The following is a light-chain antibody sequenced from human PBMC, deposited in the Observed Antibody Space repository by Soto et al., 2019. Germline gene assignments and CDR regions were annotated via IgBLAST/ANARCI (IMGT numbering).Light chain of an antibody. CDR2: AAS. Sequence: AIQMTQSPSSLSASVGDRVTITCRASQGIRNDLGWYQQKPGKAPKLLIYAASSLQSGVPSRFSVRGSGTDFTLTISSLQPEDFATYYCLQDYNYPYTFGQGTKLEIK. V-gene: IGKV1-6*01. J-gene: IGKJ2*01. CDR3: LQDYNYPYT. CDR1: QGIRND.